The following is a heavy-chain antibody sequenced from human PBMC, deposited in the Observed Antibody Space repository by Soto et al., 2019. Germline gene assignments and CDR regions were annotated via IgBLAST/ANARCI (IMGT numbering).Heavy chain of an antibody. Sequence: HPGGSLRLSCAASGFTFSTYAMTWVRQAPGKGLEWVSTISGSGGSTYYADSVKGRFTISRDNSEDTLYLQMNSLRAEDTAVYYCLQLVRGDSSYGMDVWGQGATVTVSS. CDR3: LQLVRGDSSYGMDV. V-gene: IGHV3-23*01. D-gene: IGHD6-13*01. J-gene: IGHJ6*02. CDR1: GFTFSTYA. CDR2: ISGSGGST.